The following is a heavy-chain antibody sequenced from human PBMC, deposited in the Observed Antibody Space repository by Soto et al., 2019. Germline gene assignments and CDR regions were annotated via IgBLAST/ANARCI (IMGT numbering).Heavy chain of an antibody. Sequence: GGSLRLSCAASGFTFSSYSMNWVRQAPGKGLEWVSSISSSSSYIYYADSVKGRFTISRDNAKNSLYLQMNSLRAEDTAVYYCARDLRGTVTPAGYWGQGTLVTVSS. V-gene: IGHV3-21*01. J-gene: IGHJ4*02. CDR1: GFTFSSYS. CDR2: ISSSSSYI. D-gene: IGHD4-17*01. CDR3: ARDLRGTVTPAGY.